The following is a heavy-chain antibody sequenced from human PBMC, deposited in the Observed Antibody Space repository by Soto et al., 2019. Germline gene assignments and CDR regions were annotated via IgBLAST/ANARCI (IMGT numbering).Heavy chain of an antibody. CDR1: GGSISSSTYY. CDR2: IYYNGNT. Sequence: QLQLQESGPGLVKPSETLSLTCVVSGGSISSSTYYWGWIRQPPGQGLEWIGTIYYNGNTYYNPSLKSRVTISVDTSKNQFSLKLTSVTAADTAVYYCATGTTVTTGDWYFDLWGRGTLVTVSS. CDR3: ATGTTVTTGDWYFDL. V-gene: IGHV4-39*01. J-gene: IGHJ2*01. D-gene: IGHD4-17*01.